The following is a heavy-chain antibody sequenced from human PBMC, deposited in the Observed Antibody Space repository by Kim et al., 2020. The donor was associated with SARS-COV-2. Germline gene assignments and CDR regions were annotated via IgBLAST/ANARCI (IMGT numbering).Heavy chain of an antibody. V-gene: IGHV1-18*01. CDR3: ARDRLDWAYSSGWSPPLDY. Sequence: ASVKVSCKASGYTFTSYGISWVRQAPGQGLEWMGWISAYNGNTNYAQKLQGRVTMTTDTSTSTAYMELRSLRSDDTAVYYCARDRLDWAYSSGWSPPLDYWGQGTLVTVSS. J-gene: IGHJ4*02. CDR1: GYTFTSYG. D-gene: IGHD6-19*01. CDR2: ISAYNGNT.